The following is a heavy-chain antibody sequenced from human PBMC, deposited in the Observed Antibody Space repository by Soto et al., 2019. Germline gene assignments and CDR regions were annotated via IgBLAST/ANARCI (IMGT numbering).Heavy chain of an antibody. CDR2: IYYSGST. CDR3: ARDSICSGGSCPWFDP. CDR1: GGSISSGGYY. D-gene: IGHD2-15*01. V-gene: IGHV4-31*03. Sequence: QVQLQESGPGLVKPSQTLSLTCTVSGGSISSGGYYWSWIRQHPGKGLEWIGYIYYSGSTYYNPSLKSRVTISVDTSKNQFSLKLSSVTAADTAVYYCARDSICSGGSCPWFDPWGQGTLVTVSS. J-gene: IGHJ5*02.